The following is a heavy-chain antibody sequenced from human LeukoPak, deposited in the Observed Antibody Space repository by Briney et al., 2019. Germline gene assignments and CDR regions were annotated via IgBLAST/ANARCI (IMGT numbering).Heavy chain of an antibody. Sequence: PGGSLRLSCAASGITVSSHYMTWVRQAPGKGLEWVSVIDSGGSTNSADSVKGRFSVSRDNSKSTLYLQMNSLRVEDTAVYYCVRTYGDYDYYYGMDVWGQGTTVTVSS. J-gene: IGHJ6*01. CDR3: VRTYGDYDYYYGMDV. CDR1: GITVSSHY. D-gene: IGHD4-17*01. CDR2: IDSGGST. V-gene: IGHV3-66*01.